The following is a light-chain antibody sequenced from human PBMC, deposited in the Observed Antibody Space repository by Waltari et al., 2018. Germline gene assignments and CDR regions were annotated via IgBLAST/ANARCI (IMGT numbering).Light chain of an antibody. CDR1: SSDVGAYDY. J-gene: IGLJ3*02. CDR3: CSFGGGYPVV. V-gene: IGLV2-11*01. CDR2: DVN. Sequence: QSALTQPPSVSGSPGQSVTISCTGTSSDVGAYDYVSWYQQHPGKAPKFMIYDVNKRPAGVPDRFSGSKSGNTASLTISGLQAEDEADYYCCSFGGGYPVVFGGGTTLTVL.